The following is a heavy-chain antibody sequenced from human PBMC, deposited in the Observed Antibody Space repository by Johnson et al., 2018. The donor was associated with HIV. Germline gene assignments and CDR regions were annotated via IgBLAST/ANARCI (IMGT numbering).Heavy chain of an antibody. J-gene: IGHJ3*01. CDR3: AAGGRTEAVA. D-gene: IGHD3-16*01. CDR1: GFTFSDYY. Sequence: VQLVESGGGLVKPGGSLRLSCAASGFTFSDYYMTWIRQAPGKGLELVSYISSSGSTIYYADSVKGLFTIPRDNTKKSVYLQMNGLRAEDMAVYYCAAGGRTEAVAWGQGTMVTVSS. CDR2: ISSSGSTI. V-gene: IGHV3-11*04.